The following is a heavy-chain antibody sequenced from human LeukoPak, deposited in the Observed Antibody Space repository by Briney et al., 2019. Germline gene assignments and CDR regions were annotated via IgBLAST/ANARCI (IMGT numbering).Heavy chain of an antibody. J-gene: IGHJ6*04. CDR1: GFTFSTYG. CDR3: AKGSGSLVRGVTIKGHPVDV. V-gene: IGHV3-30*18. D-gene: IGHD3-10*01. Sequence: GGSLRLSCAASGFTFSTYGMHWVRQAPGKGLEWVAVISYHGINKYYADSVKGRFTISRDSSKNTLYLQMNSLTPEDTAVYYCAKGSGSLVRGVTIKGHPVDVWGKGTTVTVSS. CDR2: ISYHGINK.